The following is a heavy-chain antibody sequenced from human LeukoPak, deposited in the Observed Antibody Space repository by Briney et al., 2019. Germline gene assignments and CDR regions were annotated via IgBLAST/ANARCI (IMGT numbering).Heavy chain of an antibody. CDR2: IYHSGST. CDR3: AKDLSPSGSYSLFDY. CDR1: GYSVSSGYY. D-gene: IGHD1-26*01. J-gene: IGHJ4*02. V-gene: IGHV4-38-2*02. Sequence: SETLSLTCTVSGYSVSSGYYWGWIRQPPGKGLEWIGSIYHSGSTYYNPSLKSRVTISVDTSKNQFSLKLSSVTAADTAVYYCAKDLSPSGSYSLFDYWGQGTLVTVSS.